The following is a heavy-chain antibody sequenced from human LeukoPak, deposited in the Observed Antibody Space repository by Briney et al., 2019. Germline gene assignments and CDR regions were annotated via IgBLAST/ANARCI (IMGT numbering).Heavy chain of an antibody. Sequence: SETLSLTCAVYGGSFSGYYWSWIRQPPGKGLEWIGEINHSGSTNYNPSLKSRVTISVDTSRNQFSLKLSSVTAADTAVYYCARGLWFGDENPPYFDYWGQGILVTVSS. J-gene: IGHJ4*02. D-gene: IGHD3-10*01. V-gene: IGHV4-34*01. CDR3: ARGLWFGDENPPYFDY. CDR1: GGSFSGYY. CDR2: INHSGST.